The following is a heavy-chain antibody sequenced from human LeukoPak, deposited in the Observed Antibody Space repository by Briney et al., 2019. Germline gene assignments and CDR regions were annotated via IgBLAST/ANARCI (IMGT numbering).Heavy chain of an antibody. V-gene: IGHV4-59*01. CDR3: ARGVYIAAAQYGY. Sequence: SETLSLTCTVSGGSISSYYWSWIRQPPGKGLEWIGYIYYSGTTNYNPSLKSRVTISVDTSKNQFSLKLSSVTAADTAVYYCARGVYIAAAQYGYWGQGTLVTVAS. CDR2: IYYSGTT. J-gene: IGHJ4*02. CDR1: GGSISSYY. D-gene: IGHD6-13*01.